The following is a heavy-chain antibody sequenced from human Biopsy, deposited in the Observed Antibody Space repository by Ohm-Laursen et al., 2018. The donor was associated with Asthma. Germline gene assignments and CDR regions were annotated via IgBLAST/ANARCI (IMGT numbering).Heavy chain of an antibody. CDR2: INPSGGST. J-gene: IGHJ5*02. D-gene: IGHD3-9*01. Sequence: GASVKVSCKASGYTFTGYYMHWVRQAPGQGLEWMGIINPSGGSTSYAQKFQGRVTMTRDTSTSTVYMELNSLRAEDTAVYYCAKAERYFDWYWFDPWGQGTLVTVSS. CDR3: AKAERYFDWYWFDP. V-gene: IGHV1-46*01. CDR1: GYTFTGYY.